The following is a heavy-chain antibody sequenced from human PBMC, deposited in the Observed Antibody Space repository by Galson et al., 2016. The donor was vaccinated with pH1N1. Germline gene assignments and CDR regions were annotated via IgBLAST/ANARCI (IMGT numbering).Heavy chain of an antibody. V-gene: IGHV3-23*01. Sequence: SLRLSCAASGSNSDYNMSWVRLAPGKGLEWVSSIGGSGGRKHYADSVQGRFIISRDNSKNTLYLQMNSLRAGDTALYFCAKGGYGDYGLDVFDIWGQGTMVIVSS. CDR1: GSNSDYN. D-gene: IGHD4-17*01. CDR2: IGGSGGRK. J-gene: IGHJ3*02. CDR3: AKGGYGDYGLDVFDI.